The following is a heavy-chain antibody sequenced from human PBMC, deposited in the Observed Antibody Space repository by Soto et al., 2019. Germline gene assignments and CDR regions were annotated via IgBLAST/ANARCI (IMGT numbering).Heavy chain of an antibody. V-gene: IGHV1-18*04. J-gene: IGHJ6*02. D-gene: IGHD3-10*01. CDR1: GYTFTSYG. Sequence: ASVRVSCKASGYTFTSYGISWVRQAPGQGLEWMGWISAYNGNTNYAQKLQGRVTMTTDTSTSTAYVELRSLRSDDTAVYYCAREHYYGSGSLNYYGMDVWGQGTTVTVSS. CDR3: AREHYYGSGSLNYYGMDV. CDR2: ISAYNGNT.